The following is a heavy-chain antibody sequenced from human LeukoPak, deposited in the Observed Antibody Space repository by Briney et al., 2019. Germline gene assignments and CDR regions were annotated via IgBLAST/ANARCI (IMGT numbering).Heavy chain of an antibody. J-gene: IGHJ4*02. CDR3: ARGQSAMAPFDS. D-gene: IGHD5-18*01. Sequence: GGSLRLSCATSGFTFSGYSMNWVRQAPGKGLEWISYISSSSINIHYGDSVKGRFTISRDNAKNSLYLQMNSLRAEDTAVYYCARGQSAMAPFDSWGQGTLVTVSS. V-gene: IGHV3-48*04. CDR1: GFTFSGYS. CDR2: ISSSSINI.